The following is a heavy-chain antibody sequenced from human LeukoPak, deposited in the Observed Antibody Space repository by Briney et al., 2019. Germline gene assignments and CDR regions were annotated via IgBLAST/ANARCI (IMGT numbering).Heavy chain of an antibody. CDR2: MNPNSGNT. Sequence: ASVKVSCKASGYTFTSYDINWVRQATGQGLEWMGWMNPNSGNTGYAQKFQGRVTITRDTSISTAYMELSGLRSEDTAVYFCARDYSRTSCYTRFDYWGQGTLVTVSS. J-gene: IGHJ4*02. V-gene: IGHV1-8*01. CDR1: GYTFTSYD. CDR3: ARDYSRTSCYTRFDY. D-gene: IGHD2-2*02.